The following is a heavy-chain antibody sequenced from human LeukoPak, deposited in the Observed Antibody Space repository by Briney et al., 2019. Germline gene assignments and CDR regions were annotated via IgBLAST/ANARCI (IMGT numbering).Heavy chain of an antibody. V-gene: IGHV1-3*04. D-gene: IGHD1-26*01. J-gene: IGHJ4*02. Sequence: GASVKVSCKASGYTFTSYTIHWVRQAPGQRLEWMGWINTGNGNTKYSQEFQGRVTITRDTSASTAYMELSGLRSDDTALYYCVKDSGARLRLDSWGQGTLVTVSS. CDR2: INTGNGNT. CDR3: VKDSGARLRLDS. CDR1: GYTFTSYT.